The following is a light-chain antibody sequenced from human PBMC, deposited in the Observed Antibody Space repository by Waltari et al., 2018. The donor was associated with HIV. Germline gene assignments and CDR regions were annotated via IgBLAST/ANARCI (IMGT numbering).Light chain of an antibody. Sequence: EIVMTQSPVTLSVSPGERATLSCRASQSVSSNLAWYQQKPGQAPRLLIYGASTWSTGIPARFSGSGSGAEFTLTISSLQSEDFAVYYCQQYNNCPRTFGQGTKLEIK. CDR1: QSVSSN. V-gene: IGKV3-15*01. CDR2: GAS. CDR3: QQYNNCPRT. J-gene: IGKJ2*01.